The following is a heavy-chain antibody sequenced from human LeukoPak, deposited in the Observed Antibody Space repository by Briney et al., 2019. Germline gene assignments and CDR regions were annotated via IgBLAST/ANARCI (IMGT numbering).Heavy chain of an antibody. D-gene: IGHD6-19*01. Sequence: SVKVSCKASGGTFSSYAISWVRQAPGQGLEWMGGIIPIFGTANYAQKFQGRVTITADKSTSTAYMELSSLRSEDTAVYYCARDEGSGWYFLFDYWGQGTLVTVSS. CDR1: GGTFSSYA. V-gene: IGHV1-69*06. CDR2: IIPIFGTA. CDR3: ARDEGSGWYFLFDY. J-gene: IGHJ4*02.